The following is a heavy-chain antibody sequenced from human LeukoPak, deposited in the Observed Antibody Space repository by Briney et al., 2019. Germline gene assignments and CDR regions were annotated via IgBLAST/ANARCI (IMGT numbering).Heavy chain of an antibody. Sequence: PGGSLRLSCAASGFTFSSYAMSWVRQAPGKGLEWVSAISGSGGSTYYADSVKGRFTISRDNSKNTLYLQMNSLRAEDTAVYYCAKGTGLIIAAAGTSWNYFDYWGQGTLVTVSS. CDR3: AKGTGLIIAAAGTSWNYFDY. D-gene: IGHD6-13*01. CDR1: GFTFSSYA. V-gene: IGHV3-23*01. CDR2: ISGSGGST. J-gene: IGHJ4*02.